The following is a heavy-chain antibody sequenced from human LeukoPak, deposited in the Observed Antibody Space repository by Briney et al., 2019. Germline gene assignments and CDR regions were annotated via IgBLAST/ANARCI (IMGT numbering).Heavy chain of an antibody. J-gene: IGHJ4*02. Sequence: PSGTLSLTCTVSGGSISSYYWSWIRQPPGKGLEWIGYIYYSGSTNYNPSLKSRVTLSVDTSKNQFSLKLSSVTAADTAVYYCAREGTPRGYCTNGVCRGYFDYWGQGTLVTVSS. CDR3: AREGTPRGYCTNGVCRGYFDY. CDR2: IYYSGST. V-gene: IGHV4-59*12. CDR1: GGSISSYY. D-gene: IGHD2-8*01.